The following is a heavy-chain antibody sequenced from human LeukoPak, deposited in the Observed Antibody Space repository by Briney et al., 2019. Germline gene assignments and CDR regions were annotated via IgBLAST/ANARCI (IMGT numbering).Heavy chain of an antibody. D-gene: IGHD2-21*02. CDR3: ARALNCGGDCYVDAFDI. Sequence: GGSLRLSCAASGFTFSSYTMNWVRQPPGKGLEWVSNIGTSSTTIYYADSVKGRFTISRDNAKNPLYLQMNSLRAEDTAVYYCARALNCGGDCYVDAFDIWGQGTMVTVSS. V-gene: IGHV3-48*04. J-gene: IGHJ3*02. CDR1: GFTFSSYT. CDR2: IGTSSTTI.